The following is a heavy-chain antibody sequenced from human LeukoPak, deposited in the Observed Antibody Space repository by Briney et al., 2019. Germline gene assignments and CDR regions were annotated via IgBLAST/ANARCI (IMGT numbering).Heavy chain of an antibody. CDR1: RGTLSTYY. CDR3: ARTEESGYNYGYFGYYYYRDV. D-gene: IGHD5-18*01. V-gene: IGHV4-59*01. J-gene: IGHJ6*03. Sequence: PETLSLTRTHSRGTLSTYYWSWIRQPPAKGLEWIGSVYYSRSTNYNPSLKRRVTTSVDTSKNQHSLKLTSVTAADTAVYYCARTEESGYNYGYFGYYYYRDVWGKGTTVTVSS. CDR2: VYYSRST.